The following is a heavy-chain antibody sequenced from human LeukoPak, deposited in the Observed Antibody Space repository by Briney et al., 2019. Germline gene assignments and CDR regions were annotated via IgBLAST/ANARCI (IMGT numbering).Heavy chain of an antibody. CDR3: AILSGGEEAY. Sequence: PSETLSLTCTVSGGSSNTYYWSWIRQPPGKGLEWVGYIYYSGSTNYNPSLKSRVTISIDTSKNQFSLKLSSVTPADTAMYYCAILSGGEEAYWGQGILVTVSS. J-gene: IGHJ4*02. CDR2: IYYSGST. D-gene: IGHD2-21*01. V-gene: IGHV4-59*01. CDR1: GGSSNTYY.